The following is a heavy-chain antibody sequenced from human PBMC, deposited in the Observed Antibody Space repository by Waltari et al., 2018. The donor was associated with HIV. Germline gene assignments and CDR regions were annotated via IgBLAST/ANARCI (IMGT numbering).Heavy chain of an antibody. CDR2: ISAYNANT. CDR3: AKAYYYDSSGSTDAFDI. V-gene: IGHV1-18*01. J-gene: IGHJ3*02. D-gene: IGHD3-22*01. CDR1: GYTFTSHG. Sequence: QVQLVQSGAEVKKPGASVKVSCTASGYTFTSHGISWVRQAPGQGLEWMGWISAYNANTNYAQILQGRVTMTTDTSTSTAYMELRSLRSDDTAVYYCAKAYYYDSSGSTDAFDIWGQGTMVTVSS.